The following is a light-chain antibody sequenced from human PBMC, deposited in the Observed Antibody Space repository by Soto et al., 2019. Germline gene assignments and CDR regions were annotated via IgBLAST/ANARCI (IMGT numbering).Light chain of an antibody. J-gene: IGKJ1*01. Sequence: DIQMTQSPSTLSASVGDRVTFACRASQNIVDWLAWYQQKPGKAPKLLIYKASNLESGVPSRFGGSGSGSEFTRTTSNLQADDFATYYCQQYKDSPWTFGQGPKVDIK. CDR2: KAS. V-gene: IGKV1-5*03. CDR1: QNIVDW. CDR3: QQYKDSPWT.